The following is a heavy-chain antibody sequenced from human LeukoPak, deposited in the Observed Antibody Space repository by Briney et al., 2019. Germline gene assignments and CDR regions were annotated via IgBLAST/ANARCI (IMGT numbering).Heavy chain of an antibody. J-gene: IGHJ4*02. CDR2: ISGSGGST. V-gene: IGHV3-23*01. CDR1: GFTFSSYA. CDR3: AKTQLRTVTTCLVL. Sequence: GGSLRLSCAASGFTFSSYAMSWVRQAPGKGLEWVSAISGSGGSTYYADSVKGRFTISRDNSKNTLYLQMNSLRAEATAVYYCAKTQLRTVTTCLVLWGQGTLVTVSS. D-gene: IGHD4-17*01.